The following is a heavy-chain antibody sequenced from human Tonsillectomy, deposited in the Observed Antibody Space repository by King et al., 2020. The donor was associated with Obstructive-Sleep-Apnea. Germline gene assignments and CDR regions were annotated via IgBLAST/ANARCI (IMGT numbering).Heavy chain of an antibody. V-gene: IGHV4-39*01. CDR3: ARTHPRKGYSGSGGYYSGAFDI. CDR2: IYYSGST. CDR1: GGSISSSSYY. Sequence: LQLQESGPGLVKPSETLSLTCTVSGGSISSSSYYWGWIRQPPGKGLEWIGSIYYSGSTYYNPSLKSRVTISVDTSKHQFSLKLSSVTAADTAVYYCARTHPRKGYSGSGGYYSGAFDIWGQGTMVTVSS. J-gene: IGHJ3*02. D-gene: IGHD3-10*01.